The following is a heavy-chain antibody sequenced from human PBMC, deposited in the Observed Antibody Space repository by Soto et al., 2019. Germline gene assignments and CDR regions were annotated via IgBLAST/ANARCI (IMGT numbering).Heavy chain of an antibody. J-gene: IGHJ4*02. CDR1: GFTFSSYG. D-gene: IGHD2-2*01. V-gene: IGHV3-33*01. CDR2: IWYDGSNK. Sequence: GGSLRLSCAASGFTFSSYGMHWVRQAPGKGLEWVAVIWYDGSNKYYADSVKGRFTISRDNSKNTLYLQMNGLRAEDTAVYYCARDQGYCSSTSCYFHYWGQGTLVTVSS. CDR3: ARDQGYCSSTSCYFHY.